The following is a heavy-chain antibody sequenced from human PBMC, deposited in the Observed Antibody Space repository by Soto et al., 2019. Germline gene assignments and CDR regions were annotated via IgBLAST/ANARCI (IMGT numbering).Heavy chain of an antibody. J-gene: IGHJ5*02. Sequence: TSETLSLTCTVSGGSISSSSYYWGWIRPSPGKGLEWIGSFYYSGSTYYNPSLKSRVTISVDTSKNQFSLKLTSVTAADTAVYYCARGEDYYHTSGYYMNWFDPWGQGTLVTVSS. CDR2: FYYSGST. CDR1: GGSISSSSYY. CDR3: ARGEDYYHTSGYYMNWFDP. V-gene: IGHV4-39*01. D-gene: IGHD3-22*01.